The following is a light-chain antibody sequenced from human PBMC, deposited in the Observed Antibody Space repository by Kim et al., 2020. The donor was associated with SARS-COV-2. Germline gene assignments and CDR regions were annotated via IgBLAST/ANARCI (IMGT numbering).Light chain of an antibody. CDR2: GAS. CDR3: QQYDDWPPWT. Sequence: EVVMTQSPATLSVSPGERATLSCRASQSVGTNVAWYQQKPGQAPQLLIYGASTRAAGIPARFSGSGSGTEFTLTISSLQSEDLAVYSCQQYDDWPPWTFGQGTKVGIK. J-gene: IGKJ1*01. CDR1: QSVGTN. V-gene: IGKV3-15*01.